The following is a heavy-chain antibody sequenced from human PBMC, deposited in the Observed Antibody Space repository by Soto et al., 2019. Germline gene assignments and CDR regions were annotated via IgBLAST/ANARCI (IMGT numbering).Heavy chain of an antibody. CDR1: GGSISSSSYY. Sequence: SETLSLTCTVSGGSISSSSYYWGWIRQPPGKGLEWIGSIYYSGSTYYNPSLKSRVTISVDTSKNQFSLKLSSVTAADTAVYYCASSRLYYYYGMDVWGQGTPVTVSS. CDR2: IYYSGST. CDR3: ASSRLYYYYGMDV. J-gene: IGHJ6*02. V-gene: IGHV4-39*01.